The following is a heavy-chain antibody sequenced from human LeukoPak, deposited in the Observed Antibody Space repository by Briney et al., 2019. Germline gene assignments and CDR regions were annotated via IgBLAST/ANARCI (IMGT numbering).Heavy chain of an antibody. D-gene: IGHD6-6*01. CDR1: GFTFSSYW. Sequence: GGSLRLSCAASGFTFSSYWMHWVRQAPGKGLVWVSRINSDGSSTSYADSVRGRFSISRDNAKNTLYPQMNSLRAENTAVYYCARGLSGYASSLGYWGQGTLVTVSA. CDR3: ARGLSGYASSLGY. V-gene: IGHV3-74*01. J-gene: IGHJ4*02. CDR2: INSDGSST.